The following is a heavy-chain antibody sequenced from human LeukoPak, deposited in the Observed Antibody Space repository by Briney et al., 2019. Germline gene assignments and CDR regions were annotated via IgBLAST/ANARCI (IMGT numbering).Heavy chain of an antibody. Sequence: GGSPRLSCAASGFTVSSNYMSWVRQAPGKGLEWVSVIYTGGSTYYADSVKDRFTISRDNSKNTLYLQMNSLRAEDTAVYYCARVKAVAGVDYWGQGTLVSVSS. V-gene: IGHV3-53*01. J-gene: IGHJ4*02. CDR2: IYTGGST. D-gene: IGHD6-19*01. CDR3: ARVKAVAGVDY. CDR1: GFTVSSNY.